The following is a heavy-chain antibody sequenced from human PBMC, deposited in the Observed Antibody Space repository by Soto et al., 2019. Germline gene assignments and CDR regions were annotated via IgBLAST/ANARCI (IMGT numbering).Heavy chain of an antibody. D-gene: IGHD4-17*01. CDR2: ISYDGSNK. CDR1: GFTFSSYA. V-gene: IGHV3-30-3*01. J-gene: IGHJ4*02. Sequence: QVQLVESGGGVVQPGRSLRLSCAASGFTFSSYAMHWVRQAPGKGLEWVAVISYDGSNKYYADSVKGRFTISRDNSKNTLYLQMNSLRAEDTAVYYCASDGDYRGLGSKYYFDYWGQGTLVTVSS. CDR3: ASDGDYRGLGSKYYFDY.